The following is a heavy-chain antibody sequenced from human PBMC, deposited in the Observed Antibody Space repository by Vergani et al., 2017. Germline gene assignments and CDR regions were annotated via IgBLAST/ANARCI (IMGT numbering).Heavy chain of an antibody. J-gene: IGHJ5*02. D-gene: IGHD6-13*01. V-gene: IGHV1-8*03. Sequence: QVQLVQSGAGVKKPGASVKVSCKASGYTFTSYDINWVRQATGQGLEWMGWMNPNSGNTGYAQKFQGRVTITRNTSISTAYMDLSSLRSEDTAVDYCAGDSISSYGNNWFDPWGQGTLVTVSS. CDR2: MNPNSGNT. CDR1: GYTFTSYD. CDR3: AGDSISSYGNNWFDP.